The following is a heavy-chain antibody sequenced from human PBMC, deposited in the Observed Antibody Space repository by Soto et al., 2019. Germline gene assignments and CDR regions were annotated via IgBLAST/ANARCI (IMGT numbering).Heavy chain of an antibody. CDR2: MNPDSGNT. CDR3: ARSVGGSNVNFDY. CDR1: GYTFTSYD. D-gene: IGHD3-10*01. V-gene: IGHV1-8*01. Sequence: QVQLVQSGAEVRTPGASVKVSCKASGYTFTSYDINWVRQATGQGPEWMGWMNPDSGNTGYVQKFQGRVTMTRNTAISTAYMELSSLRSEDTPVYYCARSVGGSNVNFDYWGHGTLVTVSS. J-gene: IGHJ4*01.